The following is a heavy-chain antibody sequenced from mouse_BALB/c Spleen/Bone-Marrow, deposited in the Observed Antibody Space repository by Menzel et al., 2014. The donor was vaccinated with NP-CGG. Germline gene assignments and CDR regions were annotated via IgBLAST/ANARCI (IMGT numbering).Heavy chain of an antibody. D-gene: IGHD2-4*01. Sequence: LVESGPELVKPGASVKMSCKASGFTFTSYVMHWVKQKPGQGLEWIGYIIPYSDDTNYNEKFKGKATLTSDKSSSTAYMELSSLSSEDSAVYYCARHYYDYDGAMDFWGQGTSVTVSS. V-gene: IGHV1-14*01. CDR3: ARHYYDYDGAMDF. CDR2: IIPYSDDT. CDR1: GFTFTSYV. J-gene: IGHJ4*01.